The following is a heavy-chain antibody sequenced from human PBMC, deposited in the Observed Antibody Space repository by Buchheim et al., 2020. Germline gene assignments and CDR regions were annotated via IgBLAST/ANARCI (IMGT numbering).Heavy chain of an antibody. Sequence: EVQLVESGGGLAQPGGSLRLSCAASGFTFSNYWMGWVRQVPGKGLEWVANIKQDGSAKYYVDSVKGRFTIYRDNAKKSLYLQMNSLRAEDTALYYCARENYFDYWGQGAL. J-gene: IGHJ4*02. CDR1: GFTFSNYW. CDR3: ARENYFDY. V-gene: IGHV3-7*01. CDR2: IKQDGSAK.